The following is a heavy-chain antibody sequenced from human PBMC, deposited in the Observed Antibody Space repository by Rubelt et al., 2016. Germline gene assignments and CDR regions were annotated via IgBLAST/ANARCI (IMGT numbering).Heavy chain of an antibody. J-gene: IGHJ4*02. Sequence: QVQLQQWGAGLLKPSETLSLTCAVYGGSFSGYYWSWIRQPPGKGLEWIGEINHSGSTNYNPSLKSRVTISVATSKNQFSLKLSSVTAADTAVYYCARRRSIAARPFDYWGQGTLVTVSS. CDR2: INHSGST. V-gene: IGHV4-34*01. CDR3: ARRRSIAARPFDY. CDR1: GGSFSGYY. D-gene: IGHD6-6*01.